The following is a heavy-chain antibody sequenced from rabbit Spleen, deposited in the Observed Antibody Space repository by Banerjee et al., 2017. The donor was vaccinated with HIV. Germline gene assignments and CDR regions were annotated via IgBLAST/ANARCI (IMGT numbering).Heavy chain of an antibody. CDR1: GVSFSDKDV. CDR3: ARDTGSSFSSYGMDL. J-gene: IGHJ6*01. CDR2: INMVTGKS. D-gene: IGHD8-1*01. Sequence: QEQLVESGGGLVQPEGSLTLTCKASGVSFSDKDVMCWVRQAPGKGLEWIACINMVTGKSVYASWAKGRFILSRISSTKVTLQMTSLTAADTATYFCARDTGSSFSSYGMDLWGPGTLVTVS. V-gene: IGHV1S45*01.